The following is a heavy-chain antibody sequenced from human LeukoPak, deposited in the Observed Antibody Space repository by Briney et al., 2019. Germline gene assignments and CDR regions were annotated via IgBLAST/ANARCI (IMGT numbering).Heavy chain of an antibody. V-gene: IGHV3-7*01. Sequence: GGSLRLSCVASGFTVSSYWMSWVRQAPGKGPEWVANIKQDGSEKYYVESLKGRFTISRDNAENSLYLQINSLRVEDTAVYYCARPYGSGSSYEAFNIWGQGTMVTVSS. D-gene: IGHD3-10*01. CDR1: GFTVSSYW. CDR2: IKQDGSEK. CDR3: ARPYGSGSSYEAFNI. J-gene: IGHJ3*02.